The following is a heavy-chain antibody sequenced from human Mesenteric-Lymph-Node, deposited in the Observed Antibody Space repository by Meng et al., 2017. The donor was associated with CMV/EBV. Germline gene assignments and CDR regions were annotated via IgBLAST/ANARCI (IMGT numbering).Heavy chain of an antibody. CDR3: ATRAFINSVGGAVPHYCLDF. Sequence: GESLKISCAASGFTVSSNYMSWVRQAPGKGLEWVSVIYSGGKTDYADSVRGRFTISRDNSRSKLYLQMNSLRAEDTAVYYCATRAFINSVGGAVPHYCLDFWGQGTPVTVSS. CDR1: GFTVSSNY. J-gene: IGHJ6*02. CDR2: IYSGGKT. D-gene: IGHD3-3*02. V-gene: IGHV3-53*01.